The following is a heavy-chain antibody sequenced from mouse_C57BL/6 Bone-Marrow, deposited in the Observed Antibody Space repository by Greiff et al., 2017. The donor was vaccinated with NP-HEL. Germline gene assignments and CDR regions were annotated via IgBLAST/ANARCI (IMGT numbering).Heavy chain of an antibody. Sequence: EVQLVESGGGLVQPGGSMKLSCAASGFTFSDAWMDWVRQSPEKGLEWVAEIRNKANNHATYYAESVKGRFTISRDDSKSSVYLQMNSLRAEDTGIYYCTRQGVITTVVAYYFDYWGQGTTLTVSS. CDR1: GFTFSDAW. V-gene: IGHV6-6*01. J-gene: IGHJ2*01. CDR3: TRQGVITTVVAYYFDY. CDR2: IRNKANNHAT. D-gene: IGHD1-1*01.